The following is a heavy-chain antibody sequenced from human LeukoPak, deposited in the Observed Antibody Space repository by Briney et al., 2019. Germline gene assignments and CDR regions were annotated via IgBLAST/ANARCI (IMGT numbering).Heavy chain of an antibody. CDR3: ARGGSFSDYGDYKNFQH. CDR1: GGSISSYY. Sequence: SETLSLTCTVSGGSISSYYWSWIRQPAGKGLEWIGRIYTSGSTNYNPSLKSRVTMSVDTSKNQFSLKLSSVTAADTAVYYCARGGSFSDYGDYKNFQHWGQGTLVTVSS. CDR2: IYTSGST. V-gene: IGHV4-4*07. D-gene: IGHD4-17*01. J-gene: IGHJ1*01.